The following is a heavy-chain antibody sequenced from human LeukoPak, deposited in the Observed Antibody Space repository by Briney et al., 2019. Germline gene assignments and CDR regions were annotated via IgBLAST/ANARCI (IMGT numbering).Heavy chain of an antibody. J-gene: IGHJ4*02. CDR2: ISYDGSNK. CDR1: GFTFSSYA. D-gene: IGHD2-2*01. CDR3: ARGNYIVVVPAAIWGYFDY. Sequence: GGSLRLSCAASGFTFSSYAMHWVRQAPGKGLEWVAVISYDGSNKYYADSVKGRFTISRDNSKNTLYQQMNSLRAEDTAVYYCARGNYIVVVPAAIWGYFDYWGQGTLVTVSS. V-gene: IGHV3-30*01.